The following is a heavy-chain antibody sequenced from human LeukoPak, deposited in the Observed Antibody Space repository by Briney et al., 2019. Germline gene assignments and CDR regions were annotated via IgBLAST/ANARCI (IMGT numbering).Heavy chain of an antibody. D-gene: IGHD3-22*01. CDR1: GFTFSDYY. Sequence: GGSLRLSCAASGFTFSDYYMSWIRQAPGKGLEWVSYISSSGRTIYYADSVKGRFTISRDNAKNSLYLQMNSLRAEDTAVYYCARDIMGYYDSSGYQVFDYWGQGTLVTVSS. V-gene: IGHV3-11*01. J-gene: IGHJ4*02. CDR3: ARDIMGYYDSSGYQVFDY. CDR2: ISSSGRTI.